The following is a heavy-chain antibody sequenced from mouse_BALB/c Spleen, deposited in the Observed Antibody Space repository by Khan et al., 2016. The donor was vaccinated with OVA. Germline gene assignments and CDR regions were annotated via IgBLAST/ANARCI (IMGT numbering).Heavy chain of an antibody. D-gene: IGHD2-14*01. CDR1: GFSLSRDN. J-gene: IGHJ4*01. CDR2: ILGGGGT. Sequence: QVQLKESGPGLVAPSQSLSITCTVSGFSLSRDNVHWVRQPPGKDLLWRGMILGGGGTDYTSALKSRLSISKDDPKRQVFLKMNSLQTDDTAMYYCTRAYYRYDGYYAMDYWGQGTSVTVSS. CDR3: TRAYYRYDGYYAMDY. V-gene: IGHV2-6-4*01.